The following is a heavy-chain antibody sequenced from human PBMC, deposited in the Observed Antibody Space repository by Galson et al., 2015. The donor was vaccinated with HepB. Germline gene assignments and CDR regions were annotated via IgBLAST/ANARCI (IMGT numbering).Heavy chain of an antibody. CDR1: GFTFSNAW. J-gene: IGHJ6*03. D-gene: IGHD5-12*01. CDR3: TTDIYSGYDWARWWYYYYYMDV. CDR2: IKSKTDGGTT. V-gene: IGHV3-15*01. Sequence: SLRLSCAAFGFTFSNAWMSWVRQAPGKGLEWVGRIKSKTDGGTTDYAAPVKGRFTISRDDSKNTLYLQMNSLKTEDTAVYYCTTDIYSGYDWARWWYYYYYMDVWGKGTTVTVSS.